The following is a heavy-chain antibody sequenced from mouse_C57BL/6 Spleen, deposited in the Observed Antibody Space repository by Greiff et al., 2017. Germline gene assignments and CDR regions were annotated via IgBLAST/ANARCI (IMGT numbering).Heavy chain of an antibody. CDR2: INYDGSST. D-gene: IGHD1-1*01. CDR1: GFTFSDYY. J-gene: IGHJ4*01. CDR3: ARDRDYYGSSYRAMDY. V-gene: IGHV5-16*01. Sequence: EVKLVESEGGLVQPGSSMKLSCTASGFTFSDYYMAWVRQVPEKGLEWVANINYDGSSTYYLDSLKSRFIISRDNAKNILYLQMSSLKSEDTATYYWARDRDYYGSSYRAMDYWGQGTSVTVSS.